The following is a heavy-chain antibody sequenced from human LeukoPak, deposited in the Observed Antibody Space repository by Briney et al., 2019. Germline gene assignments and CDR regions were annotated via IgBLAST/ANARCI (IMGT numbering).Heavy chain of an antibody. V-gene: IGHV4-39*07. D-gene: IGHD3-22*01. Sequence: SETLSLTCTVSGGSISSSSYYWGWIRQPPGKGLEWIGSIYYSGSTNYNPSLKSRVTISVDTSKNQFSLKLSSVTAADTAVYYCARAGEIVVVITTAGAFDIWGQGTMVTVSS. CDR3: ARAGEIVVVITTAGAFDI. J-gene: IGHJ3*02. CDR1: GGSISSSSYY. CDR2: IYYSGST.